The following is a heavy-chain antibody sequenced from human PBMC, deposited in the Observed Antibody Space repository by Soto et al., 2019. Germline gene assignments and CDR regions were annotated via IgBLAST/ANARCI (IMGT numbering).Heavy chain of an antibody. V-gene: IGHV2-5*02. CDR2: IYWDDDK. CDR1: GFSLSTSGVG. J-gene: IGHJ3*02. CDR3: AHWGATTVLGGRGPAFEI. D-gene: IGHD3-10*01. Sequence: QITLKESGPPLVKPTQTLTLTCTFSGFSLSTSGVGVGWIRQSPGKALEWLSLIYWDDDKRYSPSLKSRVTITKDTSKSQVVLKMTNLDPVDTGTYYCAHWGATTVLGGRGPAFEIWGQGTMVIVSS.